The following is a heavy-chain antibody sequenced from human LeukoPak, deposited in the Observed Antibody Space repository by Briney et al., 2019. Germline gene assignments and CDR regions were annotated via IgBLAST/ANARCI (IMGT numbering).Heavy chain of an antibody. D-gene: IGHD2-15*01. CDR3: ANDGCSGGSCYPRRNWFDP. Sequence: SVKVSCKASGGTFSSYAISWVRQAPGQGLEWMGGFIPIFGTANYAQKFQGRVTITADKSTSTAYMELSSLRSEDTAVYYCANDGCSGGSCYPRRNWFDPWGQGTLVTVSS. CDR2: FIPIFGTA. CDR1: GGTFSSYA. J-gene: IGHJ5*02. V-gene: IGHV1-69*06.